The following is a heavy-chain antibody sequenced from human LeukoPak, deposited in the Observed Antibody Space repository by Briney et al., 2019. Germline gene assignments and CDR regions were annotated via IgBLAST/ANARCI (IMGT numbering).Heavy chain of an antibody. V-gene: IGHV1-46*01. Sequence: ASVRVSCTASGYTFTSYGISWVRQAPGQGLEWMGIINPSGGSTSYAQKFQGRVTMTRDMSTSTVYMELSSLRSEDTAGYYCGRGVQSFDPWGQGTLVTVSS. CDR3: GRGVQSFDP. J-gene: IGHJ5*02. CDR1: GYTFTSYG. CDR2: INPSGGST.